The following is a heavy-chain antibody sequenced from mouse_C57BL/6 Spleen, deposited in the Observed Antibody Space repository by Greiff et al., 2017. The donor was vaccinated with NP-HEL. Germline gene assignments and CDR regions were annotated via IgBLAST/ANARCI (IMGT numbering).Heavy chain of an antibody. CDR3: ARPVYYAMDY. CDR1: GFTFSDYG. J-gene: IGHJ4*01. V-gene: IGHV5-17*01. CDR2: ISSGSTI. Sequence: EVQGVESGGGLVKPGGSLKLSCAASGFTFSDYGMHWVRQAPEKGLEWVAYISSGSTIYYADTVKGRFTISRDNAKNTLFLQMTSLRSEDTAMYYCARPVYYAMDYWGQGTSVTVAS.